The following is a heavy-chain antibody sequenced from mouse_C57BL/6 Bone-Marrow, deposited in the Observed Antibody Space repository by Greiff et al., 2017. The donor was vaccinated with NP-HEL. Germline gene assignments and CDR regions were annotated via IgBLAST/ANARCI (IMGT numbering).Heavy chain of an antibody. Sequence: EVKLQESGPELVKPGDSVKISCKASGYSFTGYFMNWVMQSHGKSLEWIGRINPYNGDTFYNQKFKGKATLTVDKSSSTAHMELRSLTSEDSAVYYCAYGNWYFDVWGTGTTVTVSS. CDR1: GYSFTGYF. V-gene: IGHV1-20*01. J-gene: IGHJ1*03. D-gene: IGHD2-1*01. CDR2: INPYNGDT. CDR3: AYGNWYFDV.